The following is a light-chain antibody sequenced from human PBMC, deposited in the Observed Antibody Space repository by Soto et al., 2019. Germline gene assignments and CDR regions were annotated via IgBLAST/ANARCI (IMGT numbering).Light chain of an antibody. CDR2: DAS. CDR3: QQSFSTLLIT. CDR1: QSINTY. V-gene: IGKV1-39*01. J-gene: IGKJ5*01. Sequence: DIQMTQSPSSLSASIGDGVTITCRASQSINTYLNWYQQKPGQAPKLLISDASNLQSGVPSRFSGSGSGTDFTLTISSLQPEDFATYYCQQSFSTLLITFGQGTRLEIK.